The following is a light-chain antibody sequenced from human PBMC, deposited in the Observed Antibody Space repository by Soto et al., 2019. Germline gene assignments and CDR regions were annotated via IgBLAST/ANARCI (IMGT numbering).Light chain of an antibody. Sequence: EIVLTQSPGTLSLSPGERATLSCRASQSVSSSYLAWYQQKPGQAPRLLIYGASSRATGIPDRFSGSGSGTDFTLTISRLEPADFAVYYCQQYGSSPWTFGKGTKVESK. CDR3: QQYGSSPWT. CDR1: QSVSSSY. V-gene: IGKV3-20*01. CDR2: GAS. J-gene: IGKJ1*01.